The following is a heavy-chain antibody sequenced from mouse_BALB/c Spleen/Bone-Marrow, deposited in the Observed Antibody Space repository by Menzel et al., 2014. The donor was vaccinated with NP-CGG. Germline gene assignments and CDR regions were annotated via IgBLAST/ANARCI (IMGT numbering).Heavy chain of an antibody. Sequence: QVQLQHSGAELVKPGASVKMSCKASGYTFTSYWMHWVKQRPGQGLEWIGVLDPSDSYTTYNQKFKGKATLTVDTSSNTAYMQLSSLTSEDSAVYYCTRGANPYYYTMDYWGQGTSVTVSS. V-gene: IGHV1S127*01. CDR3: TRGANPYYYTMDY. J-gene: IGHJ4*01. CDR1: GYTFTSYW. D-gene: IGHD4-1*01. CDR2: LDPSDSYT.